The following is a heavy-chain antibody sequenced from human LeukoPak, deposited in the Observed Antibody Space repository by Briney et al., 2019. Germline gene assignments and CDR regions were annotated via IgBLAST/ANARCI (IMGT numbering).Heavy chain of an antibody. Sequence: GGSLRLSCAASGFTFSSYGKHLVRHAPGKGLEWVAVICYDGSNKYYADSVKGRFTISRDNSKNALYLQMNSLRAEDTAVYYCARDRVDYVGKEYYYGMDVWGQGTTVTVSS. CDR3: ARDRVDYVGKEYYYGMDV. CDR1: GFTFSSYG. CDR2: ICYDGSNK. J-gene: IGHJ6*02. D-gene: IGHD4-17*01. V-gene: IGHV3-33*01.